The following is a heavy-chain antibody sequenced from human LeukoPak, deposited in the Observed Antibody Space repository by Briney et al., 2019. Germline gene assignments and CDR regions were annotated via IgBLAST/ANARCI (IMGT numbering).Heavy chain of an antibody. V-gene: IGHV1-18*01. CDR3: ARVYSKLWFGELLYFDY. D-gene: IGHD3-10*01. CDR1: GYTFTSYG. CDR2: ISAYNGIT. Sequence: ASVKVSCKASGYTFTSYGISWVRQAPGQGLEWMGWISAYNGITNYAQKLQGRVTMTTDTSTSTAYMELRSLRSDDTAVYYCARVYSKLWFGELLYFDYWGQGTLVTVSS. J-gene: IGHJ4*02.